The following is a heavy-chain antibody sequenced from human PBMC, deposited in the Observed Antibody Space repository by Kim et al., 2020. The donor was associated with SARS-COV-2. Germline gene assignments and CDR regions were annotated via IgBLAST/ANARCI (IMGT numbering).Heavy chain of an antibody. CDR2: INPSGGST. CDR1: GYTFTSYY. Sequence: ASVKVSCKASGYTFTSYYMHWVRQAPGQGLEWMGIINPSGGSTSYAQKFQGRVTMTRATSTSTVYMELSSLRSEDTAVYYCARGDFYPAYYYGMDVWGQGTAVTVSS. CDR3: ARGDFYPAYYYGMDV. J-gene: IGHJ6*02. V-gene: IGHV1-46*01.